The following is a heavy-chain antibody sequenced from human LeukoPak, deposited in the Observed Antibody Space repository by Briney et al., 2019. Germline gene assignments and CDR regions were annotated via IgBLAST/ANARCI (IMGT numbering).Heavy chain of an antibody. V-gene: IGHV4-4*09. CDR1: GGSIRSYY. Sequence: SETLSLTCTASGGSIRSYYWSWIRQPPGKGLEWIGYIYTSGSTSYNPSLKIRITISLDTSKNQFSLNLSSVTAADTALYYCARHPLLGSYWYFDLWGRGTLVTVSS. CDR3: ARHPLLGSYWYFDL. J-gene: IGHJ2*01. CDR2: IYTSGST. D-gene: IGHD3-10*01.